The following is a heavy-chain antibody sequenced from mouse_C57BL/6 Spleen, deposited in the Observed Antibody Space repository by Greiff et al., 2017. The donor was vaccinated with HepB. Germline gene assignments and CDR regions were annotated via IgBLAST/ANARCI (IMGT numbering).Heavy chain of an antibody. CDR3: ARSWGDDAMDY. CDR1: GYTFTSYW. Sequence: QVQLQQPGAELVKPGASAKLSCKASGYTFTSYWTHWVKQRPGQGLEWIGMIHPNSGSTNYNEKFKSKATLTVDKSSSTAYMQLSSLTSEDSAVYYCARSWGDDAMDYWGQGTSVTVSS. CDR2: IHPNSGST. V-gene: IGHV1-64*01. J-gene: IGHJ4*01.